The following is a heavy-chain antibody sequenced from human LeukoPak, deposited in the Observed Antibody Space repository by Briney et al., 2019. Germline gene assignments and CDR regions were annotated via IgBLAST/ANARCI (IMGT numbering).Heavy chain of an antibody. CDR3: ASGNYYDSSGYYSRSFFDY. Sequence: PGGSLRLSCAASGFTFSSYWMHWVRQAPGKGLVWVSRINSDGSSTSYADSVKGRFTISRDNAKNTLYLQMNSLRAEDTAVYYCASGNYYDSSGYYSRSFFDYWGQGTLVTVSS. CDR2: INSDGSST. J-gene: IGHJ4*02. CDR1: GFTFSSYW. D-gene: IGHD3-22*01. V-gene: IGHV3-74*01.